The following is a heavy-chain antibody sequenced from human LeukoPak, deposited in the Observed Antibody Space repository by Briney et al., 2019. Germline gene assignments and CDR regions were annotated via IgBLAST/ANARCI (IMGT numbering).Heavy chain of an antibody. CDR3: ARDLSNVITFGGVIAY. V-gene: IGHV1-2*02. CDR1: GYTFTGYY. D-gene: IGHD3-16*02. CDR2: SNPNSGGT. J-gene: IGHJ4*02. Sequence: GASVKVSCKASGYTFTGYYMHWVRQAPGQGLERMGWSNPNSGGTNYAQKFQGRVTMTRDTSISTAYMELSRLRSDDTAVYYCARDLSNVITFGGVIAYWGQGTLVTVSS.